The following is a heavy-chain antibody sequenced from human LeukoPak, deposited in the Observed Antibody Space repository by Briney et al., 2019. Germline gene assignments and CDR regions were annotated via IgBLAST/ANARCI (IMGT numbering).Heavy chain of an antibody. CDR1: GGSISSYY. V-gene: IGHV4-4*07. Sequence: PSGTLSLTCTVSGGSISSYYWSWIRQPAGKELEWIGRIYTSGSTNYNPSLKSRVTMSVDTSKLQFSLKLSSVTAADTAVYYCARSTYWYFDLWGRGTLVTVSS. CDR2: IYTSGST. CDR3: ARSTYWYFDL. J-gene: IGHJ2*01.